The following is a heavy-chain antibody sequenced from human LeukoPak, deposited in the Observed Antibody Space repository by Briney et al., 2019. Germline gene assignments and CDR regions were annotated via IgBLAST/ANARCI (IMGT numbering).Heavy chain of an antibody. J-gene: IGHJ4*02. Sequence: PGGSLRLSCTASAFTFNNFPMHWVRQAPGKGLEWVANIKQDGSEKFYVDSVKGRFTISRDNAKNSVYLQLNSLRAEDTAVYYCARDLRKVEATKDYWGQGTLVTVSS. V-gene: IGHV3-7*01. D-gene: IGHD1-1*01. CDR1: AFTFNNFP. CDR3: ARDLRKVEATKDY. CDR2: IKQDGSEK.